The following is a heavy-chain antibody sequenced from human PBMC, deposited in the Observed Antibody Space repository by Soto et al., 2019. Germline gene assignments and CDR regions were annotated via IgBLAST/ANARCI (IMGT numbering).Heavy chain of an antibody. Sequence: QVQLVQSGAEVKKPGSSVKVSCKASGGTFGSYAFSWVRQAPGQGLEWMGGIIPVSGAAHYAQKFQGRVRNTADESTSTAYMELSSLSSQDTAVYYCATALGCRSTSCTLAYWGQGTRVIVSS. J-gene: IGHJ4*02. V-gene: IGHV1-69*01. CDR2: IIPVSGAA. D-gene: IGHD2-2*01. CDR1: GGTFGSYA. CDR3: ATALGCRSTSCTLAY.